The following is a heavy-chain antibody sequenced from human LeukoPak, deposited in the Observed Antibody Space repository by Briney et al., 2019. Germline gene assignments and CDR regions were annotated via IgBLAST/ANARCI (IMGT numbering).Heavy chain of an antibody. D-gene: IGHD6-13*01. CDR2: ISYNGHT. CDR3: ARHLDATASGLYGMDV. V-gene: IGHV4-59*08. Sequence: PSETLSLTCTVSGGSISSFYWSWIRRPPGKGLEWIGYISYNGHTNYNSSLKSRVTISVDTSKKQFSLKLTSVTAVDTAVYYCARHLDATASGLYGMDVWGQGTTVTVSS. CDR1: GGSISSFY. J-gene: IGHJ6*02.